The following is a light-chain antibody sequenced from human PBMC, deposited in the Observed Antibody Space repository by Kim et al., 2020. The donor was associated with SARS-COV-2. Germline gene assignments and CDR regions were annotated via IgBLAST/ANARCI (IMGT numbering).Light chain of an antibody. J-gene: IGKJ1*01. CDR2: KAS. CDR3: QQYDNLWT. V-gene: IGKV1-5*03. CDR1: QSIGSW. Sequence: DIQMTQSPSTLSASVGDRLTITCRASQSIGSWLAWYQQKPGKAPNLLIYKASTLESGVPSRFSGSGSGTEFTLTISSLQPDDFATYYCQQYDNLWTFGQGTKVDIK.